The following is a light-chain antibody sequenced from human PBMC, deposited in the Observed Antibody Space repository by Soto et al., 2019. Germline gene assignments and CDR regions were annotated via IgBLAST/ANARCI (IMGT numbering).Light chain of an antibody. V-gene: IGLV2-14*01. J-gene: IGLJ1*01. CDR1: SSDVGGYNY. CDR2: GVS. CDR3: SSFTGTTTLDV. Sequence: QSVLTQPASVSGSPGQSITISCTGTSSDVGGYNYVSWYQQYPGRVPKLIIYGVSNRPSGVSNRFSGSKSGNTAFLTISGLQPEDEADYYCSSFTGTTTLDVFGTGTKVTVL.